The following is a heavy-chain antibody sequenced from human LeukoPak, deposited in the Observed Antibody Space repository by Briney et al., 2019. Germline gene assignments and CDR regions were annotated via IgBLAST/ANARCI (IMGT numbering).Heavy chain of an antibody. CDR1: GGSFSGYY. J-gene: IGHJ6*04. D-gene: IGHD3-10*01. V-gene: IGHV4-34*01. Sequence: SETLSLTCAVYGGSFSGYYWSWLRQPPGKGLEWIGEINHSGSTNYNPSLKSRVTISVDTSKNQFSLKLSSVTAADTAVYYCARRRITMVRGAHGGMDVWGKGTTVTVSS. CDR2: INHSGST. CDR3: ARRRITMVRGAHGGMDV.